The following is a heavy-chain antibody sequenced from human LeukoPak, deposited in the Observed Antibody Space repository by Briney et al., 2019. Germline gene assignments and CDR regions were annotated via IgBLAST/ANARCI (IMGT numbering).Heavy chain of an antibody. V-gene: IGHV3-21*01. CDR2: ISSSSSYI. Sequence: PGGSLILSCAASGFTFSSYSMNWVHQAPGKGLEWVSSISSSSSYIYYADSVKGRFTISRENAKNSLYLQMNSLRAEDTAVYYCARDDCSGGSCYPDFDYWGQGTLVTVSS. CDR3: ARDDCSGGSCYPDFDY. CDR1: GFTFSSYS. D-gene: IGHD2-15*01. J-gene: IGHJ4*02.